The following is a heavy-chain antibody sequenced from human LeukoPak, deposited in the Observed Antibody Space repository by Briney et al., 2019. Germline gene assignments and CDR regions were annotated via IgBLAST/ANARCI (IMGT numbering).Heavy chain of an antibody. CDR1: GGSISNYY. Sequence: SETLSLTCTVSGGSISNYYWNWIRQPPGKGLELIGYIYYSGTTNYNPSLKSRVSMSVDTSKNQFSLKLSSVTAADTAVYYCARGYGSGSYNNFNHWGQGILVAVSS. CDR3: ARGYGSGSYNNFNH. D-gene: IGHD3-10*01. V-gene: IGHV4-59*01. J-gene: IGHJ4*02. CDR2: IYYSGTT.